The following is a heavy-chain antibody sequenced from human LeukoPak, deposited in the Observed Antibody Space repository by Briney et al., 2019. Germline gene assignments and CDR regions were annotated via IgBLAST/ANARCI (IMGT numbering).Heavy chain of an antibody. Sequence: PGGSLRLSCAASEFAFSTYNMNWVRQAPGKGLEWVSAISGSGGSTYYADSVKGRFTISRDNSKNTLYLQMDSLRAEDTAVYHCAKNLDGVATYFDYWGQGTLVTVSS. J-gene: IGHJ4*02. CDR1: EFAFSTYN. D-gene: IGHD5-12*01. CDR2: ISGSGGST. V-gene: IGHV3-23*01. CDR3: AKNLDGVATYFDY.